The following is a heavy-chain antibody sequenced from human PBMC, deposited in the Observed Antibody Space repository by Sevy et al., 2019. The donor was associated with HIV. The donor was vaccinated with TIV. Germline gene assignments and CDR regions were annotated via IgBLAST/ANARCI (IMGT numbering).Heavy chain of an antibody. V-gene: IGHV1-18*01. Sequence: ASVKVSCKASGYTFTTNAISWVRQTPGQGLEWMGWFSGYSGNTNYAQHLQGRVTMTTDTSTSTAYMELRSLRSDDTAVYYCARGRGYFDYWGQGTLVTVSS. CDR2: FSGYSGNT. CDR3: ARGRGYFDY. CDR1: GYTFTTNA. J-gene: IGHJ4*02.